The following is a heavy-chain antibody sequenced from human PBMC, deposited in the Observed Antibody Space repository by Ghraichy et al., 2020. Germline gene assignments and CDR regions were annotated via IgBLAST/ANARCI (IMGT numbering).Heavy chain of an antibody. V-gene: IGHV4-59*08. J-gene: IGHJ3*02. D-gene: IGHD6-13*01. CDR2: IYYSGSS. CDR3: ARLSSSWANDAFDI. Sequence: SETLSLTCTVSGGSISSYYWSWIRQPPGKGLEWIGYIYYSGSSKYNPSLKSRVTISVDTSKNQFSLRLSSVTAADTAGYYCARLSSSWANDAFDIWGQGTMVTVSS. CDR1: GGSISSYY.